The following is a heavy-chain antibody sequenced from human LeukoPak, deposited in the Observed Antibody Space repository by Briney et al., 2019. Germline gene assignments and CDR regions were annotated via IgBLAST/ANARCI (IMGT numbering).Heavy chain of an antibody. CDR2: IYHSGST. CDR1: GGSIDTNY. J-gene: IGHJ4*02. V-gene: IGHV4-59*12. CDR3: ASFSSSIFDY. Sequence: SETLSLTCSVSGGSIDTNYWSWIRQPPGKGLEWIGYIYHSGSTYYNPSLKSRVTISVDRSKNQFSLKLSSVTAADTAVYYCASFSSSIFDYWGQGTPVTVSS. D-gene: IGHD6-6*01.